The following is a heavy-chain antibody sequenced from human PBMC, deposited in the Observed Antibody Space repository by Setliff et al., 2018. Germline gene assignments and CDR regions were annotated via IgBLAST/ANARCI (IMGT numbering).Heavy chain of an antibody. CDR3: GRLDAAHSPVDS. CDR1: GYSFTTYW. CDR2: IFPGDSDT. D-gene: IGHD6-6*01. Sequence: GESLKISCQGSGYSFTTYWIVWVRQMPGKGLEWMGIIFPGDSDTRYSPSFQGQVTISADKSITTAYLQWSSLKASDTAMYYCGRLDAAHSPVDSWGQGTLVTVSS. J-gene: IGHJ4*02. V-gene: IGHV5-51*01.